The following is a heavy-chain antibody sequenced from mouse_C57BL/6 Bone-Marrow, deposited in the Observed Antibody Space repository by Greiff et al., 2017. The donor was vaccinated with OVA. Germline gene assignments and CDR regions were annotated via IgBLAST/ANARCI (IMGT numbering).Heavy chain of an antibody. CDR3: AISDYDAMDY. V-gene: IGHV14-4*01. CDR2: IDPENGDT. Sequence: EVQLQQSGAELVRPGASVKLSCTASGFNIKDDYMHWVKQRPEQGLEWIGWIDPENGDTEYASKFQGKATITADTSSNTAYLQLSSLTSEDTAVYYCAISDYDAMDYWGQGTSVTVSS. CDR1: GFNIKDDY. J-gene: IGHJ4*01.